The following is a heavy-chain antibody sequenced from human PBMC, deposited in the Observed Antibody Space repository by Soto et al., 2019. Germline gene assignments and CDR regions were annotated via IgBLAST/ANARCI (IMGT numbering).Heavy chain of an antibody. CDR2: IDPSDSYT. CDR1: GYSFTSYW. D-gene: IGHD4-17*01. J-gene: IGHJ6*03. CDR3: ATNGRDGEPYYYYMDV. Sequence: PGESLKISCKGSGYSFTSYWISWVRQMPGKGLEWMGRIDPSDSYTNYSPSFQGQVTISADKSISTAYLQWSSLKASDTAMYYCATNGRDGEPYYYYMDVWGKGTTVTVSS. V-gene: IGHV5-10-1*04.